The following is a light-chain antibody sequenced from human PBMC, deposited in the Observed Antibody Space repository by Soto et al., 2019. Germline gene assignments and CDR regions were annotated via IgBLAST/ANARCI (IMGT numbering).Light chain of an antibody. CDR2: AAS. V-gene: IGKV1-12*01. CDR1: QGVGSW. CDR3: QQANSFPWT. Sequence: DIQMTQSPSSVSAPVGDRVTITCRASQGVGSWLAWYQQKPGKAPKLLIFAASSLQSGVPSRFSGSGSGTDFPLTISSLQPEDVASYYCQQANSFPWTFGQGTKVEIK. J-gene: IGKJ1*01.